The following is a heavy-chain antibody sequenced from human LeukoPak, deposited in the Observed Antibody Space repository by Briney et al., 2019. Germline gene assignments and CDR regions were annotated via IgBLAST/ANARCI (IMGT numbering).Heavy chain of an antibody. J-gene: IGHJ4*02. Sequence: PGGSLRLSCAASGFTFSSYAMSWVRQAPGKGPEWVSAISGSGGSTYYADSVKGRFTISRDNSKNTLYLQMNSLRAEDTAVYYCAKAPSSSSWEIDFDYWGQGTLVTVSS. D-gene: IGHD6-13*01. V-gene: IGHV3-23*01. CDR2: ISGSGGST. CDR1: GFTFSSYA. CDR3: AKAPSSSSWEIDFDY.